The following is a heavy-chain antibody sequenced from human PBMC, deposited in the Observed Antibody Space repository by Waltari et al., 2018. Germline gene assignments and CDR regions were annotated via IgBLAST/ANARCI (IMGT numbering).Heavy chain of an antibody. Sequence: QVQLQESGPGLVKPSETVSLTCTVSGGSISSYYWNWIRQPPGRGLEWIGYIYYSGNTNYNPSLKSRVTISVDTSKNQFSLKLSSVTAADTAVYYCARDRGAYGDPNIFDYWGQGTLVTVSS. J-gene: IGHJ4*02. CDR3: ARDRGAYGDPNIFDY. CDR1: GGSISSYY. D-gene: IGHD4-17*01. V-gene: IGHV4-59*01. CDR2: IYYSGNT.